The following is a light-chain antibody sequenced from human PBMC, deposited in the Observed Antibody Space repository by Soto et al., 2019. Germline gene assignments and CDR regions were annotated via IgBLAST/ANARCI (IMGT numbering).Light chain of an antibody. CDR3: QQYGSSGT. V-gene: IGKV3-20*01. CDR2: GAS. J-gene: IGKJ1*01. Sequence: LVFTQSPVTLSLSPGEIATLSCRASQSVSSTYLSWYQQKPGQAPRLLIYGASIRATGIPDRFSGSGSGTDFTITISRLEAEDFAVYYWQQYGSSGTFGQGTKVDIK. CDR1: QSVSSTY.